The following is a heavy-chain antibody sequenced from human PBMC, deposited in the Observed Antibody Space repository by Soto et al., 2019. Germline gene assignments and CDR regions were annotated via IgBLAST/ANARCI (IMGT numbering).Heavy chain of an antibody. D-gene: IGHD3-3*01. V-gene: IGHV3-23*01. CDR2: ISGSGGST. CDR1: GFTFSSYA. J-gene: IGHJ4*02. Sequence: GGSLRLSCAASGFTFSSYAMSWVRQAPGKGLEWVSAISGSGGSTYYADSVKGRFTISRDNSKNTLYLQMNSLRAEDTAVYYCAKDRDRDFWSGAPFDYWGQGTLVTVSS. CDR3: AKDRDRDFWSGAPFDY.